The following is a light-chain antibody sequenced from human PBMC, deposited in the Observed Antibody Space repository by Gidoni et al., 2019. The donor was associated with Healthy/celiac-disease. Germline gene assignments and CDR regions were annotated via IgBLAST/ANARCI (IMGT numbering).Light chain of an antibody. CDR3: QSYDSSLSSTV. Sequence: QSVLTQPPSVSGATGQRVTISCTGSSSNIGAGYDVHWYQQLPGTAPKLLINGNSNRPSGVPDRFSGSKSGTSASLAITGLQAEDAADYYCQSYDSSLSSTVFGGGTKLTVL. J-gene: IGLJ2*01. CDR2: GNS. V-gene: IGLV1-40*01. CDR1: SSNIGAGYD.